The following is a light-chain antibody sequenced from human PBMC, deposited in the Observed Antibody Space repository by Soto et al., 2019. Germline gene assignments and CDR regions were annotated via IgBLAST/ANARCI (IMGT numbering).Light chain of an antibody. CDR1: QSVSSY. Sequence: EIVLTQSPATLSLSPGERATLSCRASQSVSSYLAWYPQKPGQAPRLLIYDASNRATGIPARFSGSGSGTAFTLTISSLEPEDFAVYYCQQRSNWPPYTFGQGTKLEIK. V-gene: IGKV3-11*01. CDR2: DAS. CDR3: QQRSNWPPYT. J-gene: IGKJ2*01.